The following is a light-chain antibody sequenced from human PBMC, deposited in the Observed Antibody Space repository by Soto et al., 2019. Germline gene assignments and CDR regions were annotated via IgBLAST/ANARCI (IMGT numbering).Light chain of an antibody. V-gene: IGKV1-5*03. CDR2: EAS. CDR3: QHYNSYSEA. CDR1: QAISSW. J-gene: IGKJ1*01. Sequence: DIPITPSHPPLWASLVDWANIXGRASQAISSWLAWYQQKPGKAPKLLIYEASTLKSGVPSRFSGSGSGTEFTLTISSLQPDDFATYYCQHYNSYSEAFGQGTKVDIK.